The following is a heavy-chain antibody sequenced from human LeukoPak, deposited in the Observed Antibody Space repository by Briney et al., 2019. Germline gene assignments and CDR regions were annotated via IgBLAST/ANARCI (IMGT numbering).Heavy chain of an antibody. CDR1: GGSISSSSYY. D-gene: IGHD1-26*01. CDR3: ARIRMGATLDFDY. Sequence: SETLSLTCTVSGGSISSSSYYWGWIRQPPGKGLEWIGSIYYSGSTYYNPSLKSRVTISVDTSRNQFALKLSSVTAADTAVYYCARIRMGATLDFDYWGQGTLVTVSS. CDR2: IYYSGST. J-gene: IGHJ4*02. V-gene: IGHV4-39*01.